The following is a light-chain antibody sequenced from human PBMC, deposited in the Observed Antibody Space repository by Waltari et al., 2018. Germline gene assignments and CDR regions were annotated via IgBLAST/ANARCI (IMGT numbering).Light chain of an antibody. V-gene: IGKV3-15*01. CDR3: QQYSNWPRT. Sequence: EIVLTQSPATLSLSPGERATLSCRAGQSVSSSLAWYQQKPGQAPRLLIYGASSRATGIPDRFSGSGSGTDFTLTISSLEPEDFAVYYCQQYSNWPRTFGQGTKVEIK. CDR2: GAS. CDR1: QSVSSS. J-gene: IGKJ1*01.